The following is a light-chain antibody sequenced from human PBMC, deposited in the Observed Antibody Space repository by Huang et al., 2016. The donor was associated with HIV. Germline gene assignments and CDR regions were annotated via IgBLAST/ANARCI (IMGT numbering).Light chain of an antibody. Sequence: DIQMTQSPSSLSPSIGDRVTITCRASQVISNSLAWYQQKPGKAPKHLLHSTSSLENGVPARFRGSGSGADYTLTISSLLPIDFATYYCQQYYGTPTCGQGTRVEIK. J-gene: IGKJ1*01. CDR1: QVISNS. CDR3: QQYYGTPT. V-gene: IGKV1-NL1*01. CDR2: STS.